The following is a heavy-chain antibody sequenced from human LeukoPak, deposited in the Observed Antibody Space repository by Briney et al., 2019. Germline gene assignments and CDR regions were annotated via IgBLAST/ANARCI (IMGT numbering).Heavy chain of an antibody. CDR3: ARDSYSGYDRLLN. D-gene: IGHD5-12*01. CDR1: GFTFSSYA. J-gene: IGHJ4*02. V-gene: IGHV3-23*01. CDR2: ISGSGGST. Sequence: PGGSLRLSCAASGFTFSSYAMSWVRQAPGKGLEWVSAISGSGGSTYYADSVKGRFTISRDNSKNTLYLQMNSLRAEDTAVYYCARDSYSGYDRLLNWGQGTLVTVSS.